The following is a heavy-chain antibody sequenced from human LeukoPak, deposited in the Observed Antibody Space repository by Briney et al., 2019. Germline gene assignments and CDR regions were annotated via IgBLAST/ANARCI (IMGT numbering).Heavy chain of an antibody. Sequence: GGSLRLSSAASGFTFSDYNMNWVRQAPGEGLEWVSYITDSGNTIHYADSVKGRFTISRDSAKNSLYLQMNSLRAEDTAVYYCARSIGLTGGGVDVWGQGTTVTVSS. CDR1: GFTFSDYN. V-gene: IGHV3-11*01. D-gene: IGHD3-9*01. J-gene: IGHJ6*02. CDR3: ARSIGLTGGGVDV. CDR2: ITDSGNTI.